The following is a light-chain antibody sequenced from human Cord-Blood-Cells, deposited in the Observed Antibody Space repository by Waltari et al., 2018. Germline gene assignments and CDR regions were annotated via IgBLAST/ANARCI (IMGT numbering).Light chain of an antibody. CDR1: SSDVGGYNY. CDR2: DVS. J-gene: IGLJ2*01. V-gene: IGLV2-14*01. CDR3: SSYTSSSTLGV. Sequence: QSALTQPASVSGSPGQPITISCTGTSSDVGGYNYVPWYHQHPGKAPKLMIYDVSNRPSGVSNRFSGSKSGNTASLTISGLQAEDEADYYCSSYTSSSTLGVFGGGTKLTVL.